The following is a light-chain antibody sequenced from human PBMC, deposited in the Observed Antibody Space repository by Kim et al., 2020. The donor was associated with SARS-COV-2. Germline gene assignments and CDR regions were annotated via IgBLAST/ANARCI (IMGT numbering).Light chain of an antibody. CDR1: ALTKQY. CDR2: KDS. J-gene: IGLJ1*01. V-gene: IGLV3-25*03. CDR3: QSVDSSGTYYV. Sequence: PGQTARITCSGDALTKQYAYWYQQKPGQAPVLLIYKDSERPSGIPERFSGSSSGTTVTLTISGVQAEDEADYFCQSVDSSGTYYVFGAGTKVTVL.